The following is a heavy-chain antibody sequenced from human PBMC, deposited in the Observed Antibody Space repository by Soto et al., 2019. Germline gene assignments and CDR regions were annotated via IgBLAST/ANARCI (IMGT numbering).Heavy chain of an antibody. Sequence: VGSLRLSCAASGFTVSSNYMSWVRQAPGKGLEWVSVIYSGGSTYYADSVKGRFTISRDNSKNTLYLQMNSLRAEDTAVYYCARLSSGWYCLDYWGQGTLVTVSS. J-gene: IGHJ4*02. CDR1: GFTVSSNY. CDR2: IYSGGST. V-gene: IGHV3-53*01. D-gene: IGHD6-19*01. CDR3: ARLSSGWYCLDY.